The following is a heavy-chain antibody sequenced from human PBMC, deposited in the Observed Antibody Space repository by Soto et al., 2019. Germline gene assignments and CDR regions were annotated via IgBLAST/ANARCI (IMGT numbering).Heavy chain of an antibody. CDR3: TYLYGYSCSWYYFDY. CDR1: GFTFSNAW. D-gene: IGHD6-13*01. V-gene: IGHV3-15*01. CDR2: IKSKTDGGTT. Sequence: GGSLRLSCAASGFTFSNAWMSWVRQAPGKGLEWVGRIKSKTDGGTTDYAAPVKGRFTISRDGSKNTLYLQMNSLKTEDTAVYYCTYLYGYSCSWYYFDYWGQGTLVTVSS. J-gene: IGHJ4*02.